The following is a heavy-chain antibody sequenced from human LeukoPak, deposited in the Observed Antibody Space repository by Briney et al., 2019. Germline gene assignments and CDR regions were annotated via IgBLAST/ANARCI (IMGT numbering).Heavy chain of an antibody. Sequence: QPGGSLRLSCAASGFTFSSYSMNWVRQAPGKGLEWVSSISSSSSYIYYADSVKGRFTISRDNAKNSLYLQMNSLRAEDTAVYYCARAGSGSYNAFDIWGQGTMVTVSS. CDR2: ISSSSSYI. J-gene: IGHJ3*02. CDR3: ARAGSGSYNAFDI. CDR1: GFTFSSYS. D-gene: IGHD1-26*01. V-gene: IGHV3-21*01.